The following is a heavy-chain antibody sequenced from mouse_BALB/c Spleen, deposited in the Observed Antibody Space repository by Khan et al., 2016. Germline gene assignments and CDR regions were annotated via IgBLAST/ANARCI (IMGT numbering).Heavy chain of an antibody. J-gene: IGHJ3*01. Sequence: EVKLEEPGGGLVQPGGSMKLSCVASGLTFSDAWMDWVRQSPEKGLEWVAEIRNKANHHATYYAESVKGRVTISRDGSKSSVYLQMNNLRPEDTAIYVCTRRPDWPFDDWGPGTLVTVSA. CDR1: GLTFSDAW. CDR3: TRRPDWPFDD. D-gene: IGHD4-1*01. V-gene: IGHV6-6*01. CDR2: IRNKANHHAT.